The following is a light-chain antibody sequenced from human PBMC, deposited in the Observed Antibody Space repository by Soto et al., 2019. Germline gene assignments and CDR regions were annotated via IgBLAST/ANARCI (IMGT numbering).Light chain of an antibody. CDR3: QKYPTWPLWT. Sequence: IVVAHSRATLPCAGEERGTRSCRASQSVSSYLAWYQQKPGQAPRLLIYGASTRATGIPARFSGSASGTEFTLTISSLHSEAFAVYYCQKYPTWPLWTFGEGTKVDIK. CDR2: GAS. V-gene: IGKV3-15*01. CDR1: QSVSSY. J-gene: IGKJ1*01.